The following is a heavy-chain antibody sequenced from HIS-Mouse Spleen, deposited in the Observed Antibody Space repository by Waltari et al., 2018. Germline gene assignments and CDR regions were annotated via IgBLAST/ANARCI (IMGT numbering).Heavy chain of an antibody. CDR1: GGSISSSSYY. Sequence: QLQLQESGPGLVKPSETLSLTCTVSGGSISSSSYYWGWVRQPPGKGLEWSGSIYYGGSTTYNPSLKSRVTISVDTSKTQFSLKLSSVTAADTAVYYCAREIPYSSSWYDWYFDLWGRGTLVTVSS. CDR3: AREIPYSSSWYDWYFDL. V-gene: IGHV4-39*07. D-gene: IGHD6-13*01. J-gene: IGHJ2*01. CDR2: IYYGGST.